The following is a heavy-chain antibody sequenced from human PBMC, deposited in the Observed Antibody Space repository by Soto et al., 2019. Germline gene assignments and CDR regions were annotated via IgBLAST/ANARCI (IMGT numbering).Heavy chain of an antibody. V-gene: IGHV4-4*02. D-gene: IGHD3-3*01. CDR2: IYHSGST. Sequence: NPSETLSLTCAVSSGSISSSNWWSWVRQPPGKGLDWIVEIYHSGSTNYNPSLKSRVTISVDKSKNQFSLKLSSVTAADTAVYYCARERSTIFGHKMDYYYYMDVWGKGTTVTVSS. CDR3: ARERSTIFGHKMDYYYYMDV. CDR1: SGSISSSNW. J-gene: IGHJ6*03.